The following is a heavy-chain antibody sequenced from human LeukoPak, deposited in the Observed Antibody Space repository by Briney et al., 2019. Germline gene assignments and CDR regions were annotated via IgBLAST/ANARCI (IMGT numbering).Heavy chain of an antibody. D-gene: IGHD2-2*01. CDR2: ISGSGVST. V-gene: IGHV3-23*01. CDR1: GFTFSSYG. CDR3: AKDLWDIVVVPSAIPDY. Sequence: PGGSLTLSCAASGFTFSSYGMSWVRQTPGKGLEWVSGISGSGVSTYYADSVRGRFTISRDNSKNTLYLQMNSLRAEDTAVYYCAKDLWDIVVVPSAIPDYWGQGTLVTVSS. J-gene: IGHJ4*02.